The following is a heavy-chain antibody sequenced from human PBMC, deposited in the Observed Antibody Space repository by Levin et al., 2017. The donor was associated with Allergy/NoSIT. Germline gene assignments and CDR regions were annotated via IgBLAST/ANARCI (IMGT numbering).Heavy chain of an antibody. J-gene: IGHJ4*02. CDR1: GGSISSSSYY. Sequence: SETLSLTCTVSGGSISSSSYYWGWIRQPPGKGLEWIGSIYYSGSTYYNPSLKSRVTISVDTSKNQFSLKLSSVTAADTAVYYCAREGSYGYGAVDYWGQGTLVTVSS. V-gene: IGHV4-39*07. CDR2: IYYSGST. D-gene: IGHD5-18*01. CDR3: AREGSYGYGAVDY.